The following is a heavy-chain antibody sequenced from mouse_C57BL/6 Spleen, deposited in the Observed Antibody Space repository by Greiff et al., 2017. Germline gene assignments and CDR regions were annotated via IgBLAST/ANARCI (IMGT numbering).Heavy chain of an antibody. J-gene: IGHJ4*01. CDR1: GYTFTSYW. D-gene: IGHD2-5*01. V-gene: IGHV1-72*01. CDR3: ASPYYSNYPLYYAMDY. Sequence: QVQLQQPGAELVKPGASVKLSCKASGYTFTSYWMHWVKRRPGRGLEWIGRIDPNSGGTKYNEKFKSKATLTVDKPSSTAYMQLSSLTSEDSAVYYCASPYYSNYPLYYAMDYWGQGTSVTVSS. CDR2: IDPNSGGT.